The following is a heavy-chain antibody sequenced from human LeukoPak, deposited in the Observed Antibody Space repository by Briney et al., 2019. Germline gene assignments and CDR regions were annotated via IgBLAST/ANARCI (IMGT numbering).Heavy chain of an antibody. D-gene: IGHD6-19*01. CDR1: RFTFSSYW. CDR2: INADGSTT. J-gene: IGHJ4*02. CDR3: ATLISGWSLY. V-gene: IGHV3-74*01. Sequence: GGSLRLSCAASRFTFSSYWMSWVRQAPGKGLVWVSRINADGSTTSYADSVRGRFTISRDNAKNTLYLQMNSLRADDTAVYYCATLISGWSLYWGQGTLVTVSS.